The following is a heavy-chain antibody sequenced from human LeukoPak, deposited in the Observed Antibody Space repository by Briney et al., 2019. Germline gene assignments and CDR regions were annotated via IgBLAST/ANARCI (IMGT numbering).Heavy chain of an antibody. CDR2: MSPNSGDT. CDR1: VYTFTTHD. CDR3: VRTPPNWGFDY. D-gene: IGHD7-27*01. J-gene: IGHJ4*02. Sequence: ASVKVSCKASVYTFTTHDINWVRQATGQGLEWLGWMSPNSGDTGYAQKFQGRVTMTSDSSISTAYMELSSLRSEDTAIYYCVRTPPNWGFDYWGQGTLVTVSS. V-gene: IGHV1-8*01.